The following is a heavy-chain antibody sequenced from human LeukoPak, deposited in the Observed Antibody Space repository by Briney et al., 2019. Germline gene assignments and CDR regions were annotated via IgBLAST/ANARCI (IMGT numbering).Heavy chain of an antibody. Sequence: PSQTLSLTCTVSGGSISSGGRYWSWIRQLAGKGLEWIGRIYTSGNTNYNPSLKSRVTISADTSKNQFSLRLRSVTAADTAVYYCASALSSLGGYWGQGTLVTVSS. CDR2: IYTSGNT. D-gene: IGHD2-2*01. J-gene: IGHJ4*02. CDR1: GGSISSGGRY. V-gene: IGHV4-61*02. CDR3: ASALSSLGGY.